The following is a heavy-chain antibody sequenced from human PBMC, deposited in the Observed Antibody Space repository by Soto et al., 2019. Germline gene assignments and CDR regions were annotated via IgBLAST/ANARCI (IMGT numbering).Heavy chain of an antibody. CDR2: ISYDGSNK. J-gene: IGHJ6*03. CDR3: AKDLFWSSTYYMAV. V-gene: IGHV3-30*18. Sequence: GGSLRLSCAASGFTFSSYGMHWVRQAPGKGLEWVAVISYDGSNKYYADSVKGRFTISRDNSKNTLYLQMNSLRAEDTAVYYWAKDLFWSSTYYMAVWGKGTTVTVSS. CDR1: GFTFSSYG. D-gene: IGHD6-13*01.